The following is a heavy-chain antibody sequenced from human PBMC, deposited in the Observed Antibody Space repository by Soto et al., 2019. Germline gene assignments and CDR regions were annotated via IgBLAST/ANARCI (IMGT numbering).Heavy chain of an antibody. Sequence: SETLSLTCTVSGGSISSYYWSWIRQPPGKGLEWIGYIYYSGSTNYNPSLKSRVTISVDTSKNQFSLKLSSVTAADTAVYYCASYDFWSGYGYFDYWGQGTLVTVS. J-gene: IGHJ4*02. CDR2: IYYSGST. V-gene: IGHV4-59*01. CDR1: GGSISSYY. CDR3: ASYDFWSGYGYFDY. D-gene: IGHD3-3*01.